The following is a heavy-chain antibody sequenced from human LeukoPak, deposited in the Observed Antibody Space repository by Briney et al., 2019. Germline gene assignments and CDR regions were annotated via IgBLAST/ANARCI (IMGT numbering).Heavy chain of an antibody. Sequence: PSETLSLTCAVYGVSFSGYYWSWIRQPPGKGLEWIGEINHSGSTNYNPSLKSRVTISVDTSKNQFSLKLSSVTAADTAVYYCARRDLTGIDYWGQGTLVTVSS. D-gene: IGHD7-27*01. CDR2: INHSGST. CDR1: GVSFSGYY. CDR3: ARRDLTGIDY. V-gene: IGHV4-34*01. J-gene: IGHJ4*02.